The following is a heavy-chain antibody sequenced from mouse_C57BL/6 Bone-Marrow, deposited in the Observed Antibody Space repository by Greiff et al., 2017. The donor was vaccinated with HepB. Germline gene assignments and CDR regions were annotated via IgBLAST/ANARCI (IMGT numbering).Heavy chain of an antibody. V-gene: IGHV14-3*01. CDR3: ARGYYGSSYGGYFDV. Sequence: EVQLQQSVAELVRPGASVKLSCTASGFNIKNTYMHWVKQRPEQGLEWIGRIDPANGNTKYAPKFQGKATITADTSSNTAYLQLSSLTSEDTAIYYCARGYYGSSYGGYFDVWGTGTTVTVSS. CDR1: GFNIKNTY. CDR2: IDPANGNT. D-gene: IGHD1-1*01. J-gene: IGHJ1*03.